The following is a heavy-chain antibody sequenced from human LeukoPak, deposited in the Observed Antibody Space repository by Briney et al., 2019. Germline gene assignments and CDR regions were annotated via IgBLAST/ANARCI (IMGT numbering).Heavy chain of an antibody. CDR1: GYTFTSYY. D-gene: IGHD6-13*01. CDR3: ARVPRQQLAYTDY. CDR2: INPSGGST. Sequence: GASVRVSCKASGYTFTSYYMHWVRQAPEQGLEWMGIINPSGGSTSYAQKFQGRVTMTRDTSTSTVYMELSSLRSEDTAVYYCARVPRQQLAYTDYWGQGTLVTVSS. J-gene: IGHJ4*02. V-gene: IGHV1-46*01.